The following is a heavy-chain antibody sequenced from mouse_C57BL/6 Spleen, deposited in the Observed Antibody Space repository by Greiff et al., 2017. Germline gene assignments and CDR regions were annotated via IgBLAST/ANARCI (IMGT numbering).Heavy chain of an antibody. CDR3: ARDSLYYYGSAWFAY. Sequence: ESGPGLVKPSQSLSLTCSVTGYSITSGYYWNWIRQFPGNKLEWMGYISYDGSNNYNPSLKNRISITRDTSKNQFFLKLNSVTTEDTATYYCARDSLYYYGSAWFAYWGQGTLVTVSA. CDR1: GYSITSGYY. V-gene: IGHV3-6*01. J-gene: IGHJ3*01. D-gene: IGHD1-1*01. CDR2: ISYDGSN.